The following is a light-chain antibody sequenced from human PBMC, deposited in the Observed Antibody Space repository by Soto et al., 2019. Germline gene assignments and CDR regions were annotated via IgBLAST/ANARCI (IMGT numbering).Light chain of an antibody. Sequence: QPVLTQPPSVSGAPGQRVTVSCTGSSSNIGADSDVHWHQQLPGAAPKLLIYGNTNRASGVPDRFSGSKSGASASLTITGLQAEDEADYYCQSYDSSLSGVLFGGGTKLTVL. V-gene: IGLV1-40*01. CDR3: QSYDSSLSGVL. CDR2: GNT. CDR1: SSNIGADSD. J-gene: IGLJ2*01.